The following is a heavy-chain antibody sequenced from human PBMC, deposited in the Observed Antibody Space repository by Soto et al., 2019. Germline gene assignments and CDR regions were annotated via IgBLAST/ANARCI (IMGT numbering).Heavy chain of an antibody. Sequence: ASVKVSCKASGYTFTSYVMHWVRLAPGQRLEWMGWINSDNDNTKGSQNFQGRVTITRDTSASTAYMELSSLRSEDTAVYYCARGDYDIWPGYRTIWDYWGQESLVIVSS. CDR1: GYTFTSYV. CDR2: INSDNDNT. J-gene: IGHJ4*02. D-gene: IGHD3-9*01. CDR3: ARGDYDIWPGYRTIWDY. V-gene: IGHV1-3*04.